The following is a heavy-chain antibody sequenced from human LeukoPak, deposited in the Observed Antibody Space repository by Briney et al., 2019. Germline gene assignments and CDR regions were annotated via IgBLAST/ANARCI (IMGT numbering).Heavy chain of an antibody. D-gene: IGHD3-10*01. J-gene: IGHJ6*03. CDR2: ISGSGGST. CDR1: GFTFSSYE. Sequence: PGGSLRLSCAASGFTFSSYEMHWVRQAPGKGLEWVSAISGSGGSTYYADSVKGRFTISRDNSKNTLYLQMNSLRAEDTAVYYCARFPGRIYYYYMDVWGKGTTVTVSS. V-gene: IGHV3-23*01. CDR3: ARFPGRIYYYYMDV.